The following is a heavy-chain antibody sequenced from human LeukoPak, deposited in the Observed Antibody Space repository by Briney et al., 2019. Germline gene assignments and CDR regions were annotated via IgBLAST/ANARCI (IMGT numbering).Heavy chain of an antibody. CDR2: ISGDGGST. CDR1: GLTFDDYA. J-gene: IGHJ4*02. CDR3: AKESGKFDD. V-gene: IGHV3-43*02. Sequence: PGGSLRLSCVASGLTFDDYAMHWVRQAPGKGLEWVSLISGDGGSTFYADSVKGRFSISRDNSKNSLYLQMNSLRTEDTAMYYCAKESGKFDDWGQGTLVAVPS. D-gene: IGHD3-16*01.